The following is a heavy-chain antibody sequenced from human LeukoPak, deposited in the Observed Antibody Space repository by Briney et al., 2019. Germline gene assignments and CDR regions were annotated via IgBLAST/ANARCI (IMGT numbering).Heavy chain of an antibody. D-gene: IGHD5-12*01. J-gene: IGHJ4*02. V-gene: IGHV3-48*01. CDR2: ISSSSNTI. Sequence: PGGSLRLSCAASGFTFSTYSMYWVRQAPGKGLEWVSYISSSSNTIYYVDSVKGRFTISRDNSKNTLYLQMNSLRAEDTAVYYCAKDTGGYDYWGQGTLVTVSS. CDR3: AKDTGGYDY. CDR1: GFTFSTYS.